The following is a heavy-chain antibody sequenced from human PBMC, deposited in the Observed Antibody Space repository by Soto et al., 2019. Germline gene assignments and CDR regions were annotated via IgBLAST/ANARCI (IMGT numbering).Heavy chain of an antibody. CDR3: ARDLVGCSGGSCYYYYGMDV. CDR1: GGSISSGDYY. Sequence: QVQLQESGPGLVKPSQTLSLTCTVSGGSISSGDYYWSWIRQPPGKGLEWIGYIYYSGSTYYNPSLQSRVTISVDTSKNQFSLKLSSVTAADTAVYYCARDLVGCSGGSCYYYYGMDVWGQGTTVTVSS. CDR2: IYYSGST. V-gene: IGHV4-30-4*01. J-gene: IGHJ6*02. D-gene: IGHD2-15*01.